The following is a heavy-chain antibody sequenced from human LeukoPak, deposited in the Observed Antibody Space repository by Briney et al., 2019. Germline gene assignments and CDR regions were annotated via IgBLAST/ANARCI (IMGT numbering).Heavy chain of an antibody. J-gene: IGHJ4*02. Sequence: PSETLSPTCAVSGYSISSGYYWGWIRQPPGKGLEWIGSIYHSGSTYYNPSLKSRVTISVDTSKNQFSLKLSSVTAADTAVYYCAREGYCSGGTCYAFDYWGQGTLVTVSS. CDR3: AREGYCSGGTCYAFDY. D-gene: IGHD2-15*01. CDR1: GYSISSGYY. V-gene: IGHV4-38-2*02. CDR2: IYHSGST.